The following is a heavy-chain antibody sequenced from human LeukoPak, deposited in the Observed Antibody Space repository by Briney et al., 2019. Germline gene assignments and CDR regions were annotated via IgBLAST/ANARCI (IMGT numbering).Heavy chain of an antibody. CDR2: ISSSGSTI. D-gene: IGHD6-13*01. Sequence: GGSLRLSCAASGFTFSSYEMNWVRQAPGKGLEWVSYISSSGSTIYYADSVKGRFTISRDNAKNSLYLQMNSLRGEDTAVYYCATFPIAAAAPFDYWGQGTLVTVSS. CDR3: ATFPIAAAAPFDY. CDR1: GFTFSSYE. V-gene: IGHV3-48*03. J-gene: IGHJ4*02.